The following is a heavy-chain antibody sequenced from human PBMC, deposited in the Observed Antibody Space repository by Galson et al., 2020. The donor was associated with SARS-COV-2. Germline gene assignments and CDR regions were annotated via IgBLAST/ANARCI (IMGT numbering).Heavy chain of an antibody. D-gene: IGHD3-22*01. V-gene: IGHV1-24*01. CDR3: ATLGEKFDRSDYFYAFDI. CDR1: GYSLTRLY. J-gene: IGHJ3*02. CDR2: FDPEHGET. Sequence: GESLKISCKVSGYSLTRLYMNWVRQAAGKGLEWMGGFDPEHGETVYAQKFQGRVTMTEDTSTDTAYMELSSLRSEDTAVYYCATLGEKFDRSDYFYAFDIWGQGTRVTVSS.